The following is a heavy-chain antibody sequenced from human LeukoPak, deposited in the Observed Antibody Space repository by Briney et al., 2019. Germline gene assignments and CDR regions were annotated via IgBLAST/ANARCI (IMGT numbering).Heavy chain of an antibody. CDR2: IYYTGDT. CDR1: GDSIHRSAYY. Sequence: SETLSLTCTVAGDSIHRSAYYWSWVRQPPGKGLEWIGSIYYTGDTYYTPSLKSRLTISVDTSNNQFSLTLNSVTAADTAVYYCSNFDFWGQGTLVTVSS. D-gene: IGHD2-8*01. V-gene: IGHV4-39*07. CDR3: SNFDF. J-gene: IGHJ4*02.